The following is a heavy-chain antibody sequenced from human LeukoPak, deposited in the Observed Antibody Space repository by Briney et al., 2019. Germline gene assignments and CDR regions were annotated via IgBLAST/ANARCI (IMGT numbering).Heavy chain of an antibody. CDR1: GGSISSYY. CDR3: ARGGIAAAHPFDY. D-gene: IGHD6-13*01. Sequence: SETLSLTCTVSGGSISSYYWSWVRQPPGKGLEWIGYIYYGGSTNYNPSLKSRVTISVDTSKNQFSLKLSSVTAADTAVYYCARGGIAAAHPFDYWGQGTLVTVSS. CDR2: IYYGGST. V-gene: IGHV4-59*01. J-gene: IGHJ4*02.